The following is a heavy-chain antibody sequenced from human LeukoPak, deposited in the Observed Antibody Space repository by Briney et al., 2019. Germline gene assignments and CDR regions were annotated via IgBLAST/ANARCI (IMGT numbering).Heavy chain of an antibody. V-gene: IGHV4-34*01. J-gene: IGHJ4*02. CDR1: GGSFSGYY. D-gene: IGHD2-15*01. CDR3: ARVGSGKGSYYFDY. CDR2: INHSGST. Sequence: SETLSLTCAVYGGSFSGYYWSWIRQPPGKGLEWIGEINHSGSTNYNPSLKSRVTISVDTSKNQFSLKLSSVTAADTAVYYCARVGSGKGSYYFDYWGQGTLVTVSS.